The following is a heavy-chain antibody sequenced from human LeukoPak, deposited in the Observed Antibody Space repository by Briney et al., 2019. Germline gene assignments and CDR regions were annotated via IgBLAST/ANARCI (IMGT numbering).Heavy chain of an antibody. D-gene: IGHD3-22*01. CDR1: GFTVSSNY. Sequence: PGGSLRLSCAASGFTVSSNYMSWVRQAPGKGLEWVSVIYSGGSTYYADSVRARFTISRDNSKNTLYLQMNSLRGEDTAVYYCARVWSLNYYDTSGRDFWGQGTLVTVSS. CDR2: IYSGGST. CDR3: ARVWSLNYYDTSGRDF. J-gene: IGHJ4*02. V-gene: IGHV3-66*01.